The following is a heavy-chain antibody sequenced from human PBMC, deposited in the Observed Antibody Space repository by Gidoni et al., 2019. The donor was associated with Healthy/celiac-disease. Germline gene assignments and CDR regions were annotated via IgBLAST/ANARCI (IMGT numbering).Heavy chain of an antibody. D-gene: IGHD6-13*01. Sequence: EVQLVEAGGGVGQPGGSLRLSWAASGFTFSSKAMSWVRQAPGKGLEWVSAISGSCGSPYYAASVKGRFTISRDNSKNTLSLQMNRLRAEDPAVYYCAKDTHKTAAAWSYFAYWGQGTLVTVSS. CDR3: AKDTHKTAAAWSYFAY. CDR1: GFTFSSKA. V-gene: IGHV3-23*04. J-gene: IGHJ4*02. CDR2: ISGSCGSP.